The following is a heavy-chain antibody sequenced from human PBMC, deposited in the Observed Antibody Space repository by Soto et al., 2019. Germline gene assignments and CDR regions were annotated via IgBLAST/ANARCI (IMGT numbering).Heavy chain of an antibody. CDR3: ARDGITMVRGAAYYYGMDV. D-gene: IGHD3-10*01. CDR1: GGSISSSNW. CDR2: IYHSGST. V-gene: IGHV4-4*02. Sequence: QVQLQESGPGLVKPSGTLSLTCAVSGGSISSSNWWSWVRQPPGKGLEWIGEIYHSGSTNYNPSLKIRVTISVDKSKNQFSLKLSSVTAADTAVYYCARDGITMVRGAAYYYGMDVWGQGTTVTVSS. J-gene: IGHJ6*02.